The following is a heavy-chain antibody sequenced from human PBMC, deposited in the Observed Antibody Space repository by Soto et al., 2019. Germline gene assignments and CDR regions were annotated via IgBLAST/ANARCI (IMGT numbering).Heavy chain of an antibody. CDR3: ARMIFGRTGEYFFDH. J-gene: IGHJ4*02. V-gene: IGHV2-70*17. Sequence: ASGPTLVNPTQTLTLTCTFSGFSLSTSRMSVAWIRQPPGKALEWLARIDWDDAKFFNTSLKTRLTVSKDTSKNQVVLALTNMDPVDSGTFFCARMIFGRTGEYFFDHWGQGILVTVSS. D-gene: IGHD3-3*01. CDR1: GFSLSTSRMS. CDR2: IDWDDAK.